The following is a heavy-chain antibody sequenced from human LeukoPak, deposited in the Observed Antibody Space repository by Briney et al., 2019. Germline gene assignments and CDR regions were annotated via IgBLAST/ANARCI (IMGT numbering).Heavy chain of an antibody. Sequence: GGSLRLSCAASGFTFSSYGMHWVRQAPGKGLEWVAVIWYDGSNKYYADSVKGRFTISRDNSKNTLYLQMNSLRAEDTAVYYCARDISLDPYYYGMDVWSQGTTVTVSS. CDR1: GFTFSSYG. CDR3: ARDISLDPYYYGMDV. CDR2: IWYDGSNK. V-gene: IGHV3-33*01. D-gene: IGHD1-1*01. J-gene: IGHJ6*02.